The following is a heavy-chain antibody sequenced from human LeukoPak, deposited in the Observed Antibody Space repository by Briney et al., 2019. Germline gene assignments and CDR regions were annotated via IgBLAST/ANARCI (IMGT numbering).Heavy chain of an antibody. CDR2: IYPGDSDT. CDR1: GYTLTNNW. D-gene: IGHD2-2*01. CDR3: ARFGLTSSLDY. V-gene: IGHV5-51*01. Sequence: GESLKISCRVSGYTLTNNWIGWVRQVPGKGLEWMGLIYPGDSDTRYSPSFQGQVTMSVDKSISTAYLQWSSLRASDTAMYFCARFGLTSSLDYWGQGTLVTVSS. J-gene: IGHJ4*02.